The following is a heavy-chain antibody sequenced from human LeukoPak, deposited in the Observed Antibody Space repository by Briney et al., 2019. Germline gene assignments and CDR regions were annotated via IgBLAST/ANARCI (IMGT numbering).Heavy chain of an antibody. D-gene: IGHD2-2*02. Sequence: SETLSLTCAVYGGSFSGYYWSWIRQPPGKGLEWIGEINHSGSTNYNPSLKSRVTISVDTSKNQFSLKLSSVTAADTAVYYCASGNTLGYWGQGTLVTVSS. CDR1: GGSFSGYY. CDR3: ASGNTLGY. V-gene: IGHV4-34*01. J-gene: IGHJ4*02. CDR2: INHSGST.